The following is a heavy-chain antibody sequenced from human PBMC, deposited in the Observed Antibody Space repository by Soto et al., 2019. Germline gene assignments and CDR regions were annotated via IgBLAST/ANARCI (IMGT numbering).Heavy chain of an antibody. D-gene: IGHD3-22*01. CDR2: FDPEDGQI. Sequence: QVHLVQSGAEVKKPGASVKVSCKVSGYSVTKLSMHWVRQAPGKGLEWMGGFDPEDGQIIYAQEFQGRVTMTEDTSTSTAYMELSSLTSEDTAVYFCAKGRDNRSGYRSNWFDPWGQGSLVTVSS. J-gene: IGHJ5*02. CDR1: GYSVTKLS. CDR3: AKGRDNRSGYRSNWFDP. V-gene: IGHV1-24*01.